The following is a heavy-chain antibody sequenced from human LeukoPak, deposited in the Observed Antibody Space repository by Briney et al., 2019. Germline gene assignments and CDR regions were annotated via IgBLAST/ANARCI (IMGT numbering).Heavy chain of an antibody. Sequence: GGPLRLSCAASGFTFSSYSMNWVRQAPGKGLEWVSSISSSSSYIYYADSVKGRFTISRDNAKNSLYLQMNSLRAEDTAVYYCARKILAAPRRGYFDYWGQGTLVTVSS. D-gene: IGHD6-13*01. CDR1: GFTFSSYS. CDR2: ISSSSSYI. CDR3: ARKILAAPRRGYFDY. V-gene: IGHV3-21*01. J-gene: IGHJ4*02.